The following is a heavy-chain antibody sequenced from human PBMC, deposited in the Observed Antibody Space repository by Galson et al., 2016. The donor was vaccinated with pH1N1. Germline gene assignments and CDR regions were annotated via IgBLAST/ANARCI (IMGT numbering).Heavy chain of an antibody. CDR3: VKYDSSGYYYGRLAN. J-gene: IGHJ4*02. CDR1: GFIFSNFD. Sequence: SLRLSCAASGFIFSNFDISWVRQAPGKGLEWISAISGGGGSTYYADSVKGRVTISRDNAKSTLFLQMESLSADDTAVYYCVKYDSSGYYYGRLANWGQGTLVTVSS. D-gene: IGHD3-22*01. CDR2: ISGGGGST. V-gene: IGHV3-23*01.